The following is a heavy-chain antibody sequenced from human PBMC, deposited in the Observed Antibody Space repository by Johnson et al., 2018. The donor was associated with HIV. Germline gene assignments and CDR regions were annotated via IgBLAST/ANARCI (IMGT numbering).Heavy chain of an antibody. CDR2: IKEDGSAK. Sequence: VQLVESGGGVVQPGGSLRLSCAASGFTFSSYWMSWVRQAPGKGLEWVANIKEDGSAKYYVDSVRGRFTISRDNAKNSLFLQMDSLRAEDTAVYYCARDQSGYVLWGPGTMVTVSS. CDR3: ARDQSGYVL. CDR1: GFTFSSYW. J-gene: IGHJ3*01. D-gene: IGHD5-12*01. V-gene: IGHV3-7*05.